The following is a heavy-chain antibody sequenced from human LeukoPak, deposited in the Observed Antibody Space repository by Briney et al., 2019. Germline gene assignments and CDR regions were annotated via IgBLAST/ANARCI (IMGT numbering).Heavy chain of an antibody. J-gene: IGHJ4*02. Sequence: SETLSLTCAVYGGSFSGYYWSWIRQPPGKGLEWIGEINHSGSTNYNPSLKSRVTISVDTSKNQFSLKLSSVTAADTAVHYCASGYTSTWYLVLAYWGQGTLVTVSS. V-gene: IGHV4-34*01. CDR3: ASGYTSTWYLVLAY. CDR1: GGSFSGYY. D-gene: IGHD6-13*01. CDR2: INHSGST.